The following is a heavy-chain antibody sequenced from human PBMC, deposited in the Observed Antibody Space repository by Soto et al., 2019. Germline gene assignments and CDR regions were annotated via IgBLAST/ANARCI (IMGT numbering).Heavy chain of an antibody. D-gene: IGHD5-12*01. V-gene: IGHV1-2*04. J-gene: IGHJ6*03. Sequence: QVQLVQSGAEVRKPGASVTVSCRSSGDSFNDYYIHWVRQAPGQGFEWMGWINPNGGVTKYAQKFQGWVSMTRDTSIRTVYLQLSRHRSDDTAVYYCARESGGATATLDYYYFYMDVWGTGTKVTVSS. CDR2: INPNGGVT. CDR1: GDSFNDYY. CDR3: ARESGGATATLDYYYFYMDV.